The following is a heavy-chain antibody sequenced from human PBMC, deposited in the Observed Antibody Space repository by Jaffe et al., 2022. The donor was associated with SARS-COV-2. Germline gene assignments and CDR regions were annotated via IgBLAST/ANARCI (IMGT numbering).Heavy chain of an antibody. CDR1: GYTFTSYY. D-gene: IGHD6-13*01. CDR2: INPSGGST. V-gene: IGHV1-46*01. Sequence: QVQLVQSGAEVKKPGASVKVSCKASGYTFTSYYMHWVRQAPGQGLEWMGIINPSGGSTSYAQKFQGRVTMTRDTSTSTVYMELSSLRSEDTAVYYCAMSAAGRDWFDPWGQGTLVTVSS. J-gene: IGHJ5*02. CDR3: AMSAAGRDWFDP.